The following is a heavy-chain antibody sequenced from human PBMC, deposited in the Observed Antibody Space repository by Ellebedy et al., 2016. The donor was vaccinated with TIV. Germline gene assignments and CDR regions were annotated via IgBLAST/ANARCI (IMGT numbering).Heavy chain of an antibody. J-gene: IGHJ6*02. V-gene: IGHV3-48*04. D-gene: IGHD2-2*01. CDR2: ISSSSSTI. Sequence: LSLTCAASGFTFSSYSMHWVRQAPGKGLEWVSYISSSSSTIYYADSVKGRFTISRDNAKNSLYLQMNSLRAEDTAVYYCARDCSSTSCYLDYYYYGMDVWGQGTTVTVSS. CDR1: GFTFSSYS. CDR3: ARDCSSTSCYLDYYYYGMDV.